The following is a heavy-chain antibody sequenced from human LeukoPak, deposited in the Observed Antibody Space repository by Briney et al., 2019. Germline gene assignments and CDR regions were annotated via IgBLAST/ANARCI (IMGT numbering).Heavy chain of an antibody. D-gene: IGHD6-13*01. Sequence: PGGSLRLSCAASGFTFDDHAMHWVRQAPGKGLEWVSGIGWNSGGIVYADSVKGRFTISRDNAKNSLYLQMNSLGAEDTAFYYCVKVTAAGFVDHWGQGTLVTVSS. CDR1: GFTFDDHA. V-gene: IGHV3-9*01. CDR3: VKVTAAGFVDH. J-gene: IGHJ4*02. CDR2: IGWNSGGI.